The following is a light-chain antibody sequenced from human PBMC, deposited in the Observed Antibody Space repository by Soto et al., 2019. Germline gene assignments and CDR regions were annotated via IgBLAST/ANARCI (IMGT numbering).Light chain of an antibody. V-gene: IGLV2-11*01. Sequence: QSVLTQPRSVSGSPGQSVTISCTGTSSDVGGYNYVSWYQQHPGKAPKLMIYDVSKRPSGVPDRFSGSKSGNTASLTISGLQAEDEAEYYCCSYAGSYTRVFGGGTKVTVL. CDR3: CSYAGSYTRV. CDR1: SSDVGGYNY. J-gene: IGLJ3*02. CDR2: DVS.